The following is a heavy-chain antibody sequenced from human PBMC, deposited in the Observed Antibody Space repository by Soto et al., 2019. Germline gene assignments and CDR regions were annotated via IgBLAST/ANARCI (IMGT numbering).Heavy chain of an antibody. CDR3: VLGAAPKPYFDY. D-gene: IGHD2-2*02. CDR2: IYYSGST. J-gene: IGHJ4*02. Sequence: QVQLQESGPGLVKPSQTLSLTCTVSGGSISSGGYYWSWIRQHPGKGLEWLGYIYYSGSTYSNPSLKSRVTLSVDTSKNQFSLKLSSVTAADTAVYYCVLGAAPKPYFDYWGQGTLVTVSS. V-gene: IGHV4-31*03. CDR1: GGSISSGGYY.